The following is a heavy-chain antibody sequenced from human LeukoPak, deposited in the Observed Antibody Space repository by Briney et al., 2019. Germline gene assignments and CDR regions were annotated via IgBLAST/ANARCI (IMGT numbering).Heavy chain of an antibody. Sequence: EPSQTQSPTYTVSGGSTSSRSHNWGWIREPPGKGLEWIGRIYYRRSTYYTSSRKSRVTIFGDTSKNQFSLKLSAVTAADTAVYYCARHVDYGSGNYYKRTYYCYGMDGWGQGATVTVSS. V-gene: IGHV4-39*01. CDR1: GGSTSSRSHN. CDR2: IYYRRST. J-gene: IGHJ6*02. D-gene: IGHD3-10*01. CDR3: ARHVDYGSGNYYKRTYYCYGMDG.